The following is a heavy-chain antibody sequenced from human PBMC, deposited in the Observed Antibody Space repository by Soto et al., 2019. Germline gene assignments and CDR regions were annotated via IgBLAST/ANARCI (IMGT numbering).Heavy chain of an antibody. Sequence: QVQLVQSGAEVKKPGSSVKVSCKASGGTFSSYAISWVRQAPGQGLEWMGGIIPIFGAANYAQKVQGRVTITADKSTSTAYMELSSLRSEDTAVYYCARQNDYGDYVRDYYYGMDVWGQGTTVTVSS. V-gene: IGHV1-69*06. CDR2: IIPIFGAA. D-gene: IGHD4-17*01. CDR3: ARQNDYGDYVRDYYYGMDV. CDR1: GGTFSSYA. J-gene: IGHJ6*02.